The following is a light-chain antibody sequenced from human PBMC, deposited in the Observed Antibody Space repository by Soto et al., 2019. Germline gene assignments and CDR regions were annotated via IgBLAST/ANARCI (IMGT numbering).Light chain of an antibody. Sequence: DIQMTQSPSSVSSSVGDRVAITCLCSEDISTWLAWYQQKPGKAPKLLIYAASSLQSGVPSRFSGSGSGTDSTLTISSLQPEDFATYYCQHADSFPLITFGQGTRLEIK. CDR1: EDISTW. J-gene: IGKJ5*01. CDR3: QHADSFPLIT. CDR2: AAS. V-gene: IGKV1-12*01.